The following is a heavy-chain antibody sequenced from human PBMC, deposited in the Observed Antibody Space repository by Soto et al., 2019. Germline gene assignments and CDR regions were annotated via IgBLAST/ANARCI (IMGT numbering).Heavy chain of an antibody. D-gene: IGHD2-15*01. CDR3: ARGILVVGRSWFDP. CDR1: GGTFSSYA. CDR2: IIPIFGTA. V-gene: IGHV1-69*06. Sequence: GASVKVSCKASGGTFSSYAISWVRRAPGQGLEWMGGIIPIFGTANYAQKFQGRVTITADKSTSTAYMELSSLRSEDTAVYYCARGILVVGRSWFDPWGQGTLVTVSS. J-gene: IGHJ5*02.